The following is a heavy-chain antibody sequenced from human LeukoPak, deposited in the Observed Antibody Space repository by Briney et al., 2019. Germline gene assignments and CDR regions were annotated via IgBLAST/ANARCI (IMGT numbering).Heavy chain of an antibody. V-gene: IGHV1-69*05. CDR3: ARGADYCSSTSCYTTDYFGY. D-gene: IGHD2-2*02. J-gene: IGHJ4*02. Sequence: SVKVSCKASGGTFSSSAISWVRQAPGQGLEWMGGIIPIFGTANYAQKFQGRVTITTDESTSTAYMELSSLRSEDTAVYYCARGADYCSSTSCYTTDYFGYWGQGTLVTVSS. CDR2: IIPIFGTA. CDR1: GGTFSSSA.